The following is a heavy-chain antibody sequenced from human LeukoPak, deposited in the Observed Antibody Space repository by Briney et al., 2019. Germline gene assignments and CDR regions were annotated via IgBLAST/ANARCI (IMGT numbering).Heavy chain of an antibody. V-gene: IGHV4-34*01. D-gene: IGHD5-12*01. CDR1: GGSFSGYY. J-gene: IGHJ4*02. Sequence: SETLSLTCAVYGGSFSGYYWSWIRQPPGKGLEWIGEINHSGSTNYNPPLKSRVTISVDTSKNQFSLKLSSVTAADTAVYYCARRYSGYDYWGQGTLVTVSS. CDR3: ARRYSGYDY. CDR2: INHSGST.